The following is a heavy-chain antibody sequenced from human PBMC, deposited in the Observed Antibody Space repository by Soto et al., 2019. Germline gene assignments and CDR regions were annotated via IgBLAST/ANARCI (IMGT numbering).Heavy chain of an antibody. J-gene: IGHJ5*02. CDR2: INWNGGST. V-gene: IGHV3-20*04. CDR1: GFTFDDYG. Sequence: GGSLRLSCAASGFTFDDYGMSWVRQAPGKGLEWASGINWNGGSTGYADSVKGRFTISRDNAKNSLYLQMNSLRAEDTALYYCARAGETDVLPPWFDPWGQGTLVTVSS. CDR3: ARAGETDVLPPWFDP. D-gene: IGHD3-10*01.